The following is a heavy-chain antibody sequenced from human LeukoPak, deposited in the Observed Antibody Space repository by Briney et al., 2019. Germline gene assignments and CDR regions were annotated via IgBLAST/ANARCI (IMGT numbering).Heavy chain of an antibody. V-gene: IGHV3-9*03. Sequence: GRSLRLSCAASGFTFDDYAMHWVRQAPGKGLEWVSGISWNSGSIGYADSVKGRFTISRDNAKNSLYLQMNSLRAEDMALYYCAKDIVARYYDNSYFDYWGQGTLVTVSS. CDR2: ISWNSGSI. CDR3: AKDIVARYYDNSYFDY. J-gene: IGHJ4*02. D-gene: IGHD3-22*01. CDR1: GFTFDDYA.